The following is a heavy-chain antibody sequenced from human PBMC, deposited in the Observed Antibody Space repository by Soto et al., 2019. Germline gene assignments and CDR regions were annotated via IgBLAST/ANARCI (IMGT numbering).Heavy chain of an antibody. CDR2: ISAYNGIT. D-gene: IGHD3-22*01. Sequence: ASVKVSCKASGYTFTSYGISWVRQAPGQGLEWMGWISAYNGITNYAQKLQGRVTMTTDKSTSTAYMELRSLRSEDTAVYYCARDPDSSGYDPGWFDPWGQGTLVTVSS. J-gene: IGHJ5*02. CDR1: GYTFTSYG. CDR3: ARDPDSSGYDPGWFDP. V-gene: IGHV1-18*01.